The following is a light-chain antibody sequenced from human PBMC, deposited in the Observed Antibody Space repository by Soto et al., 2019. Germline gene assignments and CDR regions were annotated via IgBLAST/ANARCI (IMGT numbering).Light chain of an antibody. V-gene: IGKV3-11*01. CDR1: QSVSSY. CDR3: RQRSNWPF. CDR2: DAS. Sequence: EIVLTQSPATLSLSPGERATLSCRASQSVSSYLAWYQQKPGQAPRLLIYDASNRATGITARFSGSGSGTDFTLTISSLDPEDFAVYYCRQRSNWPFFGGGTKVEIK. J-gene: IGKJ4*01.